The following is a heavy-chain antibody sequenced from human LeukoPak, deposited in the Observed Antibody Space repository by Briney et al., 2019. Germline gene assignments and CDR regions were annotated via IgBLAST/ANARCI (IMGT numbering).Heavy chain of an antibody. CDR3: ARARGIAARPYYYYGMDV. V-gene: IGHV1-69*13. J-gene: IGHJ6*02. CDR1: GGTFSSYA. CDR2: IIPIFGTA. D-gene: IGHD6-6*01. Sequence: SVKVSCKASGGTFSSYAISWVRQAPGQGLEWMGGIIPIFGTANYAQKFQGRVTITADESTSTAYMELSSLRSEDTAVYYCARARGIAARPYYYYGMDVWGQGTTVTVSS.